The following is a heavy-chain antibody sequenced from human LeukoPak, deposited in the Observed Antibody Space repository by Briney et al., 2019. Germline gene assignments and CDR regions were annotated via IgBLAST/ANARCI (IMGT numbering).Heavy chain of an antibody. D-gene: IGHD2-2*01. CDR1: GGSISSSSYY. Sequence: SETLSLTCTVSGGSISSSSYYWGWIRQPPGKGLEWIGEINHGGSTNYNPSLKSRVTISVDTSKNQFSLKLSSVTAADTAVYYCAREYVVPAAMSLNDFDLWGRGTLVTVSS. V-gene: IGHV4-39*07. CDR3: AREYVVPAAMSLNDFDL. J-gene: IGHJ2*01. CDR2: INHGGST.